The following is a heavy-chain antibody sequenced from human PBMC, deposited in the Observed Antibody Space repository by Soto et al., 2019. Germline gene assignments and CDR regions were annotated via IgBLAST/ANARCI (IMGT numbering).Heavy chain of an antibody. J-gene: IGHJ3*02. CDR2: ILVGGST. CDR3: AKATATSGGAFEI. D-gene: IGHD1-1*01. Sequence: WGSLRLSCAVSGFICISYDISCVRQAPGKGLDWVSTILVGGSTHYEDSVKGRFTISRDTSKNTVYLQMNSLTAGDTAMYYCAKATATSGGAFEIYGLGTLVTVSS. CDR1: GFICISYD. V-gene: IGHV3-23*01.